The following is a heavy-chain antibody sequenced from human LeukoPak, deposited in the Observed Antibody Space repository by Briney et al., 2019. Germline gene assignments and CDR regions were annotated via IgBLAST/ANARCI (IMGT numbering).Heavy chain of an antibody. Sequence: SETLSLTCTVSGASISSGGTFWTWIRQHPGKGLEWIAYISDSGSTYYHPSLKSRGTISEDTSKNQFSLKVTSVTAADTAVYYCARDVLRYFDWLPYFDYWGQGTLVTVSS. V-gene: IGHV4-31*03. CDR3: ARDVLRYFDWLPYFDY. J-gene: IGHJ4*02. CDR2: ISDSGST. D-gene: IGHD3-9*01. CDR1: GASISSGGTF.